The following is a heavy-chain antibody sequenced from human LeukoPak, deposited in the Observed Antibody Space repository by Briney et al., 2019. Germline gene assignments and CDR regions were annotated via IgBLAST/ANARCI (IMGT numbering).Heavy chain of an antibody. CDR1: GYNFVNYG. V-gene: IGHV1-18*01. Sequence: ASVTVSCKTSGYNFVNYGVSWVRQPPGQGLEWMGLISAVNGDANSAHKFRGRLSMTMDTSTSTAYMELRSLRSDDTALYFCARAYKSSCSGATCLYFDYWGQGTLVTVSS. J-gene: IGHJ4*02. D-gene: IGHD2-15*01. CDR3: ARAYKSSCSGATCLYFDY. CDR2: ISAVNGDA.